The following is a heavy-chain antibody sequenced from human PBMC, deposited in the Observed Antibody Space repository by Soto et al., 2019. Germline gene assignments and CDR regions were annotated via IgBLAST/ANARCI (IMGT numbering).Heavy chain of an antibody. J-gene: IGHJ6*02. CDR2: ISPDGNKN. D-gene: IGHD2-21*02. CDR3: ARANCGGDCHVPYSYYGLDV. V-gene: IGHV3-30-3*01. Sequence: PGGSLRLSCATSGFTFSSHAMHWVRRAPGKGLEWVTVISPDGNKNYYADSVKGRFSVSRDNSRNTLSLAMDSLRVDDTATYFCARANCGGDCHVPYSYYGLDVWGRGTTVTVSS. CDR1: GFTFSSHA.